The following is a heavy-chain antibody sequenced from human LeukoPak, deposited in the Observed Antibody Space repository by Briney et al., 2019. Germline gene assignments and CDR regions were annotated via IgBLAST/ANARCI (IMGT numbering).Heavy chain of an antibody. CDR2: ISATGGST. CDR3: AKVRKATENDY. CDR1: GFTFSSYA. Sequence: GGSLRLSCAASGFTFSSYAMSWVRQAPGKGLQWVSSISATGGSTYYADSVKGRSTISRDNSKNTLYLQMNSLRAEDTAVYYCAKVRKATENDYWGQGALVTVSS. D-gene: IGHD5-12*01. V-gene: IGHV3-23*01. J-gene: IGHJ4*02.